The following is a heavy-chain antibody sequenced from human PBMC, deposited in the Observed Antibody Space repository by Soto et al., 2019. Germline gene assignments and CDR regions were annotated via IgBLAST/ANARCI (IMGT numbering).Heavy chain of an antibody. V-gene: IGHV3-53*01. J-gene: IGHJ4*02. CDR3: ARENPTPTGGFDY. CDR2: IYSGGST. CDR1: VFTVSSNY. Sequence: PGGSLRLSCAASVFTVSSNYMSWVRQAPGKGLEWVSVIYSGGSTYYADSVKGRFTISRDNSKNTLYLQMNSLRAEDTAVYYCARENPTPTGGFDYWGQGTLVTVSS. D-gene: IGHD4-17*01.